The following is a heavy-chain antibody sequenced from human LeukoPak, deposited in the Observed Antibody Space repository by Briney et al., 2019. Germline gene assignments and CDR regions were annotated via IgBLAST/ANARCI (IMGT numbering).Heavy chain of an antibody. CDR3: ARGGGLDV. CDR1: GFTFSSYA. Sequence: GGSLRLSCAASGFTFSSYAMSWVRQVPGKGLEWVSVISGSGDNTYYADSVKGRFTISRDNAKNSLYLQMSNLRAEDTAVYFCARGGGLDVWGQGAAVTVSS. V-gene: IGHV3-23*01. CDR2: ISGSGDNT. J-gene: IGHJ6*02. D-gene: IGHD3-16*01.